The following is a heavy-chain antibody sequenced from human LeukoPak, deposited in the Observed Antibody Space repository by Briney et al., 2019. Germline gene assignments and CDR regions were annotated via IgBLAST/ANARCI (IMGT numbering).Heavy chain of an antibody. D-gene: IGHD2-15*01. V-gene: IGHV4-59*01. J-gene: IGHJ3*02. Sequence: PSETLSLTCSVSGGSISSYLWNWIRQPPGKGLERIGNIYNSGSTYYNPSLKSRVTMSVDPSKNQFSLKLNSVTAADTAVYYCAREDYCSGGSCYRVRAFSIWGQGTMVTVSS. CDR2: IYNSGST. CDR3: AREDYCSGGSCYRVRAFSI. CDR1: GGSISSYL.